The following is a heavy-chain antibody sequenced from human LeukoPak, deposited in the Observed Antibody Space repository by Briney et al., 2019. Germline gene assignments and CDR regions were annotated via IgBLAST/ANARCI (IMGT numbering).Heavy chain of an antibody. V-gene: IGHV3-23*01. CDR2: ISGSGDST. CDR1: GFTFSNYA. J-gene: IGHJ4*02. CDR3: ARRSGIAVAGAFDY. D-gene: IGHD6-19*01. Sequence: PGGSLRLSCAASGFTFSNYAMRWVRQAPGKGLEWVSGISGSGDSTYYADSVKGRFTISRDNSKNTLYLQMNSLRAEDTAVYYWARRSGIAVAGAFDYWGQGILVTVSS.